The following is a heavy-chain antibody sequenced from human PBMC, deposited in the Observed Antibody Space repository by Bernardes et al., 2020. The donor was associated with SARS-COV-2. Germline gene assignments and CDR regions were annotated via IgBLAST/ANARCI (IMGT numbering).Heavy chain of an antibody. CDR3: ARRPAVAGWRYFDY. Sequence: SETLYLTCTVSGGSISSYYWSWIRQPPGKGLEWIGYIYYSGSTNYNPSLKSRVTISVDTSKNQFSLKLSSVTAADTAVYYCARRPAVAGWRYFDYWGQGTLVTVSS. D-gene: IGHD6-19*01. J-gene: IGHJ4*02. V-gene: IGHV4-59*01. CDR2: IYYSGST. CDR1: GGSISSYY.